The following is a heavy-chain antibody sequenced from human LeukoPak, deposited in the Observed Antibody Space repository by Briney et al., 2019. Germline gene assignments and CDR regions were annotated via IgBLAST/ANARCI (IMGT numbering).Heavy chain of an antibody. CDR3: ARVVFGYSSSWYHRRYFDY. CDR2: ISGSGGST. D-gene: IGHD6-13*01. Sequence: PGGSLRLSCAASGFTFSSYAMSWVRQAPGKGLEWVSAISGSGGSTYYADSVKGRFTISRDNSKNTLYLQMNSLRAEDTAVYYCARVVFGYSSSWYHRRYFDYWGQGTLVTVPS. V-gene: IGHV3-23*01. CDR1: GFTFSSYA. J-gene: IGHJ4*02.